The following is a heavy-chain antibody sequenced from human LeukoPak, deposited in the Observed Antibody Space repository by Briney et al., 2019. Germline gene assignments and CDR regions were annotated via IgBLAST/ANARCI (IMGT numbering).Heavy chain of an antibody. CDR2: IYSGGST. J-gene: IGHJ4*02. CDR1: GFTFDDYT. D-gene: IGHD6-19*01. CDR3: ARSNSSGYNFDY. Sequence: GGSLRLSCAASGFTFDDYTMHWVRQAPGKGLEWVSVIYSGGSTYYADSVKGRFTISRDNSKNTLYLQMNSLRAEDTAVYYCARSNSSGYNFDYWGQGTLVTVSS. V-gene: IGHV3-53*01.